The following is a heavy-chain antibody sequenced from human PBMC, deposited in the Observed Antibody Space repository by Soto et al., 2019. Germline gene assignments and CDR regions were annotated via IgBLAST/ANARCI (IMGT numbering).Heavy chain of an antibody. D-gene: IGHD6-19*01. Sequence: SETLTLTCTVSGGSISSYYWSWIRQPPGKGLEWIGYIYYSGSTNYNPSLKSRVTISVDTSKNQFSLKLSSVTAADTAVYYCARELAVAGTGWFDPWGQGTRVTVSS. J-gene: IGHJ5*02. CDR1: GGSISSYY. CDR2: IYYSGST. CDR3: ARELAVAGTGWFDP. V-gene: IGHV4-59*01.